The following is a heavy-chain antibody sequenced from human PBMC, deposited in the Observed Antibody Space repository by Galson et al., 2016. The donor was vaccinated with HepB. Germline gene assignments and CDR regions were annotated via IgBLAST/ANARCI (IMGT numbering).Heavy chain of an antibody. D-gene: IGHD5-18*01. J-gene: IGHJ4*02. Sequence: CAISGDSVSSNSAAWNWIRQSPSRGLEWLGRTYYRSNWISEYAVSVKGRITIKSYTSKNQFSLQLNSVTPEDTAVYYCARGAYSSQRFDFWGQGTLVTVSS. CDR3: ARGAYSSQRFDF. V-gene: IGHV6-1*01. CDR2: TYYRSNWIS. CDR1: GDSVSSNSAA.